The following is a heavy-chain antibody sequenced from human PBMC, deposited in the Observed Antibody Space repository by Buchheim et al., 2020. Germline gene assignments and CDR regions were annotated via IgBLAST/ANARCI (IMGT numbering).Heavy chain of an antibody. V-gene: IGHV3-21*01. D-gene: IGHD3-10*01. CDR1: GFTFSSYS. CDR2: ISSSSSYI. CDR3: ARDSLHPSTYYYDSGRGGCFDY. J-gene: IGHJ4*02. Sequence: EVQLVESGGGLVKPGGSLRLSCAASGFTFSSYSMNWVRQAPGKGLEWVSSISSSSSYIYYAYSVKGRFTISRDNPKNSLYLQMNSLRAEDTAVYYCARDSLHPSTYYYDSGRGGCFDYWGQGTL.